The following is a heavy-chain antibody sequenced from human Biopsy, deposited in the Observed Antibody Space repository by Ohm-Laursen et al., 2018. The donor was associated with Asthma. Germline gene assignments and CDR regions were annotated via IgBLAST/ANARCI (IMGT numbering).Heavy chain of an antibody. V-gene: IGHV1-69*13. J-gene: IGHJ6*02. D-gene: IGHD1-7*01. CDR2: IIPIFGTA. Sequence: GASVKVSCNASGGTFSSYAISWVRQAPGQGLEWMGGIIPIFGTANYAQKFQGRVTITADESTSTAYMELSSLRSEDTAAYYCARDPHNSYLAPLRTKFNYYYYGMDVWGQGTTVTVSS. CDR3: ARDPHNSYLAPLRTKFNYYYYGMDV. CDR1: GGTFSSYA.